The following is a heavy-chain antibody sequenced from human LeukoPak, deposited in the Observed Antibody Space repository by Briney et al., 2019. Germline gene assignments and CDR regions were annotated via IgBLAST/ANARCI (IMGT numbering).Heavy chain of an antibody. J-gene: IGHJ4*02. CDR3: ASGTRYYYDTTGYYYFTL. V-gene: IGHV4-59*01. Sequence: ASETLSLTCTVSGGSINNYYWSWIRQSPGKGLEWIGYIYYSGITNYNPSLKSRVTISVGTSKNQFSLNLNFVTAADTAVYYCASGTRYYYDTTGYYYFTLWGRGALVTVSS. D-gene: IGHD3-22*01. CDR1: GGSINNYY. CDR2: IYYSGIT.